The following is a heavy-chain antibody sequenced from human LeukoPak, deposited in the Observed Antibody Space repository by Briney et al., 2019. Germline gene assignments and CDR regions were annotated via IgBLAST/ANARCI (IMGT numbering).Heavy chain of an antibody. D-gene: IGHD3-22*01. CDR2: IYYSGST. V-gene: IGHV4-59*12. J-gene: IGHJ4*02. Sequence: SETLSLTCAVYGGSFSGYYWSWIRQPPGKGLEWIGYIYYSGSTNYNPSLKSRVTISVDTSKNQFSLKLSSVTAADTAVYYCARGLHYYDSSGTNFDYWGQGTLVTVSS. CDR3: ARGLHYYDSSGTNFDY. CDR1: GGSFSGYY.